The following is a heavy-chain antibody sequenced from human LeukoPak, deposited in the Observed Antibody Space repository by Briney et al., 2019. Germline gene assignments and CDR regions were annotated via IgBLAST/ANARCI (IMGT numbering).Heavy chain of an antibody. CDR2: IYHSGST. J-gene: IGHJ4*02. D-gene: IGHD3-22*01. V-gene: IGHV4-59*12. CDR1: GGSISSYY. CDR3: ARGKRGYPIDY. Sequence: SETLSLTCTVSGGSISSYYWSWIRQPPGKGLEWIGYIYHSGSTYYNPSLKSRVTISVDRSKNQFSLKLSSVTAADTAVYYCARGKRGYPIDYWGQGTLVTVSS.